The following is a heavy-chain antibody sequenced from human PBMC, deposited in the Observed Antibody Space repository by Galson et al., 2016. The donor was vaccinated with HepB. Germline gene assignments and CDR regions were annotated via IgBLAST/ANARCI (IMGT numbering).Heavy chain of an antibody. V-gene: IGHV3-15*01. D-gene: IGHD1-26*01. CDR2: IKSKTDGGTT. Sequence: SLRLSCAASGFTFINAWMTWVRHAPGKGLEWVAHIKSKTDGGTTDYAAPVKGRFTVSRDDSKTTVYLQMNSLKTEDTAVHYCTILTHYLLGATPADWYFDLWGRGTLVTVSS. CDR3: TILTHYLLGATPADWYFDL. CDR1: GFTFINAW. J-gene: IGHJ2*01.